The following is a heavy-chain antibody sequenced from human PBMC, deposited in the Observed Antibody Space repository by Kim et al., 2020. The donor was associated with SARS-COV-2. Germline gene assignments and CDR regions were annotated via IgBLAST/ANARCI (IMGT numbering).Heavy chain of an antibody. CDR2: ISSSGSTI. J-gene: IGHJ6*03. V-gene: IGHV3-11*01. D-gene: IGHD3-10*01. CDR1: GFTFSDYY. CDR3: ARRQITMVQGNDQKPNYYYYYYMDV. Sequence: GGSLRLSCAASGFTFSDYYMSWIRQAPGKGLEWVSYISSSGSTIYYADSVKGRFTISRDNAKNSLYLQMNSLRAEDTAVYYCARRQITMVQGNDQKPNYYYYYYMDVWVKGTTVTVSS.